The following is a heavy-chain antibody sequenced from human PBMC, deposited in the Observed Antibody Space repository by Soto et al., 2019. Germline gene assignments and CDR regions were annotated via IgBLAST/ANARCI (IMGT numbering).Heavy chain of an antibody. CDR2: IYYSGST. CDR1: GGSISSYY. Sequence: NPSETLSLTCTVSGGSISSYYWSWIRQPPGKGLEWIGYIYYSGSTNYNPSLKSRVTISVDTSKNQFSLKLSSVTAADTAVYYCARGGRTINYYGMDVWGQGTTVTVSS. V-gene: IGHV4-59*01. CDR3: ARGGRTINYYGMDV. D-gene: IGHD2-21*01. J-gene: IGHJ6*02.